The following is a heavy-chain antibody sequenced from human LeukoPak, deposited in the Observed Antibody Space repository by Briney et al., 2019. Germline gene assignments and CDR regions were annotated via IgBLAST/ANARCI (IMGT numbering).Heavy chain of an antibody. CDR1: GFTFSSYG. CDR2: ISSSSSTI. Sequence: TGGSLRLSCAASGFTFSSYGMNWVRQAPGKGLEWVSYISSSSSTIYYADSVKGRFTISRDNAKNSLYLQMNSLRAEDTAVYYCARDHYDYIAAAGTRFGYWGQGTLVTVSS. J-gene: IGHJ4*02. D-gene: IGHD6-13*01. V-gene: IGHV3-48*01. CDR3: ARDHYDYIAAAGTRFGY.